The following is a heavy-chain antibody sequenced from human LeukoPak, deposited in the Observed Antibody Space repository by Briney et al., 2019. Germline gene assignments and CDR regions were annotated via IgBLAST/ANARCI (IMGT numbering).Heavy chain of an antibody. D-gene: IGHD1-26*01. CDR2: ITTGSSTI. CDR3: ARDLYLPYSGSPRSAFDI. V-gene: IGHV3-48*01. Sequence: GGSLRLSCAASGFTFSTYSMNWVRQAPGKGLEWVSYITTGSSTIYYADSVKGRFTVSRDNAKNSLYLQMNSLRAEDTAVYYCARDLYLPYSGSPRSAFDIWGQGTMVTVSS. CDR1: GFTFSTYS. J-gene: IGHJ3*02.